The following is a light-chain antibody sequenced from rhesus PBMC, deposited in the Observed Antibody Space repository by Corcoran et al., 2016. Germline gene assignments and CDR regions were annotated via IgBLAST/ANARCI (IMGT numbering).Light chain of an antibody. V-gene: IGKV3-42*03. Sequence: EIVLTQSPATLSLSPGERATLSCRASQSVSSSLAWYQQKPEQAPRLLIYGASSRATGLPDRFSGTGSGTDFTLTISSLEPEDFAVYYCQQYSDWPLTFGPGTKLDIK. CDR3: QQYSDWPLT. CDR2: GAS. CDR1: QSVSSS. J-gene: IGKJ3*01.